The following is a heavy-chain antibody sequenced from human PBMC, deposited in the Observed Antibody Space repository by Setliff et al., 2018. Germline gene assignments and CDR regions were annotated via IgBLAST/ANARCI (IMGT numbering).Heavy chain of an antibody. CDR2: IYYSGST. Sequence: LSLTCTVSGGSISSYYWSWIRQPPGKRLEWIGYIYYSGSTNYNPSLESRVTISVDTSKNQFSLRLNSVTAADTAVYYYARVSMLAAAGYYSYYYGMDVWGQGTTVTVSS. J-gene: IGHJ6*02. V-gene: IGHV4-59*12. CDR3: ARVSMLAAAGYYSYYYGMDV. CDR1: GGSISSYY. D-gene: IGHD6-13*01.